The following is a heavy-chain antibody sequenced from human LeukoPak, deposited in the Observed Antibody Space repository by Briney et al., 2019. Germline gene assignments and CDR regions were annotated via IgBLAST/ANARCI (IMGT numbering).Heavy chain of an antibody. Sequence: GGSLRLSCAAFGFTFSSYAMHWVRQAPGKGLEWVAVISYDGSNKYYADSVKGRFTISRDNAKNSLYLQMNSLRAEDTAVYYCARDITMVRGACFDYWGQGTLVTVSS. CDR2: ISYDGSNK. V-gene: IGHV3-30-3*01. CDR3: ARDITMVRGACFDY. CDR1: GFTFSSYA. J-gene: IGHJ4*02. D-gene: IGHD3-10*01.